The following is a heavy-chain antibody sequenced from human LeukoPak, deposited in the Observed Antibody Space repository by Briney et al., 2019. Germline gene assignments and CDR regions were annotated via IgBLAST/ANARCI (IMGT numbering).Heavy chain of an antibody. CDR1: GITLNDLS. J-gene: IGHJ4*02. Sequence: ASVRVSCKVSGITLNDLSIQWVRQAPGEGLEWMGGFDPEDGETIYAPKFQARVTMTQDTYEDTAYMELSSLRSEDTAVYYCATDGIPGATTTLDYWGQGTLVTVSS. CDR3: ATDGIPGATTTLDY. V-gene: IGHV1-24*01. CDR2: FDPEDGET. D-gene: IGHD1-26*01.